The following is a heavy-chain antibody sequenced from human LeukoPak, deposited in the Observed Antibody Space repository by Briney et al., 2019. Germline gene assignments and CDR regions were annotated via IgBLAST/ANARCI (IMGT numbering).Heavy chain of an antibody. CDR1: GGTYSSYA. D-gene: IGHD1-26*01. J-gene: IGHJ6*03. CDR2: IIPIFGTA. Sequence: ASVKVSCKASGGTYSSYAISWVRQAPGQGLEWMGGIIPIFGTANYAKKFQGRVTITADQSTSTAYMELSSLRSEDTAVYYCARAQYSGSYYYYYYMAVWGKGTTVTVSS. V-gene: IGHV1-69*13. CDR3: ARAQYSGSYYYYYYMAV.